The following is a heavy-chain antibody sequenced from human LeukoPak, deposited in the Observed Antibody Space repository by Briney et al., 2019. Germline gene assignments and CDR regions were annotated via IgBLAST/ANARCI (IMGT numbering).Heavy chain of an antibody. CDR2: ISYDGSNK. J-gene: IGHJ5*02. CDR3: ARDSSGWYGESDWFDP. D-gene: IGHD6-19*01. CDR1: GFTFSSYA. V-gene: IGHV3-30-3*01. Sequence: GGSLRLSCAASGFTFSSYAMHWVRQAPGKGLEWVAVISYDGSNKYYADSVKGRFTISRDNSKNTLYLQMNSLRAEDTAVYYCARDSSGWYGESDWFDPWGQGTLVTVSS.